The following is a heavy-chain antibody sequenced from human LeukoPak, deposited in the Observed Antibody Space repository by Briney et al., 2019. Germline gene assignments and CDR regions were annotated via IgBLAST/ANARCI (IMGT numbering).Heavy chain of an antibody. V-gene: IGHV3-7*01. CDR3: ARYDSGYHLDH. CDR1: GFTFSSYW. Sequence: GGSLRLSCAVSGFTFSSYWMSWVRQAPGKGLEWVAKIKQGGSDKWYVDSVKGRFTISRDNAKNSLYLQMNSLRAEDTAVYYCARYDSGYHLDHWGQGTLVIVSS. CDR2: IKQGGSDK. J-gene: IGHJ4*02. D-gene: IGHD3-9*01.